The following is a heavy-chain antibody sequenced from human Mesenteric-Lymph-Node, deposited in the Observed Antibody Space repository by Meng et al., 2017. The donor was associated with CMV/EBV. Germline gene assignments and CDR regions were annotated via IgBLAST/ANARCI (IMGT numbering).Heavy chain of an antibody. D-gene: IGHD2-15*01. CDR1: GGSISSGGYY. J-gene: IGHJ6*02. V-gene: IGHV4-39*07. CDR3: ASSGGGGYYYYGMDV. CDR2: IYYSGST. Sequence: SETLSLTCTVSGGSISSGGYYWGWIRQPPGKGLEWIGSIYYSGSTYYNPSLKSRVTISVDTSKNQFSLKLSSVTAADTAVYYCASSGGGGYYYYGMDVWGQGTTVTVSS.